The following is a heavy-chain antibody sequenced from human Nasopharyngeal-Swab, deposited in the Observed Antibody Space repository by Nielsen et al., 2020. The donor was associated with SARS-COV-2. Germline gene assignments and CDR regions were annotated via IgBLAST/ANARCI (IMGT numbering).Heavy chain of an antibody. J-gene: IGHJ4*02. D-gene: IGHD3-22*01. CDR3: AGNHDNTF. CDR1: GFTFSHHW. V-gene: IGHV3-7*03. CDR2: IKPDGSEK. Sequence: GESLKISCVVSGFTFSHHWMHWVRQAPGKGLEWVANIKPDGSEKYYVDSVKGRFTISRDNARNSLFLQMDSLRVEDTAIYYCAGNHDNTFWGQGNLVAVS.